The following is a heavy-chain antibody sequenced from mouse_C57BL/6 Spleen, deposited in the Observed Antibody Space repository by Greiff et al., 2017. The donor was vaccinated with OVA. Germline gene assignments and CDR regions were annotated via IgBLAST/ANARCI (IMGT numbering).Heavy chain of an antibody. CDR1: GYTFTDYY. D-gene: IGHD3-2*02. CDR3: ASQLRLRGYYFDY. Sequence: EVQLQQSGPELVKPGASVKISCKASGYTFTDYYMNWVKQSHGKSLEWIGDINPNNGGTSYNQKFKGKATLTVDKSSSTAYMELRSLTSEDSAVYYCASQLRLRGYYFDYWGQGTTLTVSS. V-gene: IGHV1-26*01. J-gene: IGHJ2*01. CDR2: INPNNGGT.